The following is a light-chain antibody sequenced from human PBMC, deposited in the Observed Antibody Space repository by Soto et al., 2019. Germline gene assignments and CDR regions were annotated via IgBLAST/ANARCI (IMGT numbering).Light chain of an antibody. CDR3: QQYGSSPPLT. V-gene: IGKV3-20*01. CDR2: ATS. CDR1: QSVSSGY. Sequence: EIVLTQSPGALSLSPGERATLSCRASQSVSSGYLAWYQQKPGQAPRLLIFATSRRATGIPDRFSGRGSGTHFTLTISRLEPEDVAVYYCQQYGSSPPLTFGQGTRLEIK. J-gene: IGKJ5*01.